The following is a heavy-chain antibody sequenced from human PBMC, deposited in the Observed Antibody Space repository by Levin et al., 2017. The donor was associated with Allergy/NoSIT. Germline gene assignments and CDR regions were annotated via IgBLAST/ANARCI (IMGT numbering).Heavy chain of an antibody. CDR2: IYWDDDK. J-gene: IGHJ5*02. V-gene: IGHV2-5*02. Sequence: VSGPTLVKRTQTLTLTCTFSGFSLSTAGVGVGWIRQPPGKALEWLGIIYWDDDKRYSPFLKGRLTFTKDTSKNQVVLTMTNVDAGDTATYYCARRKLELRGSAGFDPWGQGTLVTVSS. D-gene: IGHD1-7*01. CDR1: GFSLSTAGVG. CDR3: ARRKLELRGSAGFDP.